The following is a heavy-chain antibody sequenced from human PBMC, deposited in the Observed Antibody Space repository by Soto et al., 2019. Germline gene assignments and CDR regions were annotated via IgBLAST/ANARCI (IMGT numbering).Heavy chain of an antibody. Sequence: SGTLSLTCAVYRGSFSGYYWCWIRQPPGKGLEWIGEINHSGSTNYNPSLKSRVTISVDTSKNQFSLKLSSVTAADTAVYYCARAGVYYDFCSGFFVYYSIAV. J-gene: IGHJ6*01. V-gene: IGHV4-34*01. CDR2: INHSGST. D-gene: IGHD3-3*01. CDR1: RGSFSGYY. CDR3: ARAGVYYDFCSGFFVYYSIAV.